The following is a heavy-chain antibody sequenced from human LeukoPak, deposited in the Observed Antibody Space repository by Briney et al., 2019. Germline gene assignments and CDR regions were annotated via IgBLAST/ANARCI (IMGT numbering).Heavy chain of an antibody. CDR1: GGSFSGYY. CDR2: INHSGST. CDR3: ARDTYYYDSSGYYYYYYYMDV. J-gene: IGHJ6*03. D-gene: IGHD3-22*01. Sequence: PSETLSLTCAVSGGSFSGYYWNWIRQSPGKGLEWIGEINHSGSTHYNPSLKSRVTISVDTSKNQFSLKLSSVTAADTAVYYCARDTYYYDSSGYYYYYYYMDVWGKGTTVTVSS. V-gene: IGHV4-34*01.